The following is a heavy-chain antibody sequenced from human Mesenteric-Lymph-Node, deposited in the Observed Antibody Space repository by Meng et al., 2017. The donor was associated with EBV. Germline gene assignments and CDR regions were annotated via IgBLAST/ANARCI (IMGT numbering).Heavy chain of an antibody. J-gene: IGHJ4*02. V-gene: IGHV2-5*02. CDR2: IFWDDDK. Sequence: QITLKESGPTVVKSXXXXTVTCSVSGFSLNTSGMAVGWVRQPPGKAPEWLALIFWDDDKRFSPSLKSRLTISRDTSENQVVLTMTNMAPEDTATYYCTHIWITLDHWGQGALFTVSS. D-gene: IGHD3-10*01. CDR3: THIWITLDH. CDR1: GFSLNTSGMA.